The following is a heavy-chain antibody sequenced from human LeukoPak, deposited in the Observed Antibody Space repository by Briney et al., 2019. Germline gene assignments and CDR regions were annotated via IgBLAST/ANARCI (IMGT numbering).Heavy chain of an antibody. D-gene: IGHD6-19*01. CDR3: ATLVIAVAGGFGDY. J-gene: IGHJ4*02. Sequence: ASVKVSCKASGYTFTGYYMHCVRQAPGQGLEWMGWINPNSGGTNYAQKFQGRVTMTRDTSISTGYMELSRLRSDDTAVYYCATLVIAVAGGFGDYWGQGTLVTVSS. V-gene: IGHV1-2*02. CDR2: INPNSGGT. CDR1: GYTFTGYY.